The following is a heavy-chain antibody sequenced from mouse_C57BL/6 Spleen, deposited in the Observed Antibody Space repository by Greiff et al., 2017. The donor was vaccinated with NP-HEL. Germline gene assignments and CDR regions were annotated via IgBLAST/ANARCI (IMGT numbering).Heavy chain of an antibody. CDR3: ASYYHAMDY. V-gene: IGHV1-82*01. CDR2: IYPGDGDT. J-gene: IGHJ4*01. CDR1: GYAFSSSW. Sequence: QVQLQQSGPELVKPGASVKISCKASGYAFSSSWMNWVKQRPGKGLEWIGRIYPGDGDTNYNGKFKGKATLTADKSSSTAYMQLSSLTSEDSAVYFCASYYHAMDYWGQGTSVTVSS.